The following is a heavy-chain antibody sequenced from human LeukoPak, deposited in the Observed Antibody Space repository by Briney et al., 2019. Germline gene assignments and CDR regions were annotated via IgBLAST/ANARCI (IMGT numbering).Heavy chain of an antibody. J-gene: IGHJ4*02. CDR3: AREAYDSSGYLDY. D-gene: IGHD3-22*01. V-gene: IGHV4-39*07. CDR1: GGSISSSSYY. Sequence: SETLSLTCTVSGGSISSSSYYWGWIRQPPGKGLEWIGSIYHSGSTYYNPSLKSRVTISVDTSKNQFSLKLSSVTAADTAVYYCAREAYDSSGYLDYWGQGTLVTVSS. CDR2: IYHSGST.